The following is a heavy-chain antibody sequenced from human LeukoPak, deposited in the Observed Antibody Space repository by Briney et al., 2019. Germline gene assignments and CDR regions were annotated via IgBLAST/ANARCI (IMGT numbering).Heavy chain of an antibody. CDR1: GYTFTSYG. CDR3: ARAFKQRYYFDY. J-gene: IGHJ4*02. D-gene: IGHD6-25*01. Sequence: ASVKVSCKASGYTFTSYGISWVRQAPGQGLEWMGWISAYNGNTNYAQKLQGRVTMTTGTSTSTAYMELRSLRSDDTAVDYCARAFKQRYYFDYWGQGTLVTVSS. V-gene: IGHV1-18*01. CDR2: ISAYNGNT.